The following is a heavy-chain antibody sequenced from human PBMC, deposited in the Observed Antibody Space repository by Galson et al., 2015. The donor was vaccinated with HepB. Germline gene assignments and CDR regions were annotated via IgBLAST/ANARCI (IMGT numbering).Heavy chain of an antibody. D-gene: IGHD2-2*01. Sequence: SLRLSCAASGFTFTNYGMHWVRQAPGKGLEWVAVIWNDGNNKYYADSVKGRFTISRDNSKNTLYLQMNSLSAEDTAVYYCARGRYCSTSKCYAGKEWFDPWGQGTLVTASS. V-gene: IGHV3-33*01. CDR2: IWNDGNNK. CDR1: GFTFTNYG. J-gene: IGHJ5*02. CDR3: ARGRYCSTSKCYAGKEWFDP.